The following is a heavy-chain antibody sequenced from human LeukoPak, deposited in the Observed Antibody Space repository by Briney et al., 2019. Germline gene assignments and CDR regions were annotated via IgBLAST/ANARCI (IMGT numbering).Heavy chain of an antibody. D-gene: IGHD3-9*01. CDR3: ARLFSFDILTGYYDPGWFDP. V-gene: IGHV3-30*04. CDR1: GFTFSSYA. CDR2: ISYDGSNK. Sequence: GGSLRLSCAASGFTFSSYAMHWVRQAPGKGLEWVAVISYDGSNKYYADSVKGRFIISRDNSKNTLYLQMNSLRAEDRAVYYCARLFSFDILTGYYDPGWFDPWGQGTLVTVSS. J-gene: IGHJ5*02.